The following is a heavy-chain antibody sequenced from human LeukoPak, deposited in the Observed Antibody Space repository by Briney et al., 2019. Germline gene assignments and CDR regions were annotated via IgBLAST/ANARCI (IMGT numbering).Heavy chain of an antibody. D-gene: IGHD1-26*01. CDR2: IRKDGSDK. V-gene: IGHV3-7*04. J-gene: IGHJ3*02. Sequence: GGSLRLSCAASGFTFEIYWMSWVRQTPGKGLEWVANIRKDGSDKNYVDSVKGRFTISRDNAKNSLYLQMNSLRADDTALYYCARHWEGVESDAFDIWGQGTMVTVSS. CDR3: ARHWEGVESDAFDI. CDR1: GFTFEIYW.